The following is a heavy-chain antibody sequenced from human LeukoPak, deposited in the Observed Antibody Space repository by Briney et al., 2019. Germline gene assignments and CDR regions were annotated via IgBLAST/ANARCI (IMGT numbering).Heavy chain of an antibody. Sequence: GGSLRLSCATSGFNFNDAWMNWVRQAPGKGLEWVSAISGSGGSTYYADSVKGRFTISRDNSKNTLYLQMNSLRAEDTAVYYCAKDRYYDSSGYYSFDYWGQGTWSPSPQ. CDR1: GFNFNDAW. J-gene: IGHJ4*02. D-gene: IGHD3-22*01. CDR2: ISGSGGST. CDR3: AKDRYYDSSGYYSFDY. V-gene: IGHV3-23*01.